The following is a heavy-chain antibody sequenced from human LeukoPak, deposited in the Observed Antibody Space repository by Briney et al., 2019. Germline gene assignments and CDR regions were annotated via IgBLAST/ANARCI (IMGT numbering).Heavy chain of an antibody. J-gene: IGHJ4*02. V-gene: IGHV3-30*04. Sequence: GGSLRLSCAPSGFTFSSYAMHWVRQAPGKGLEWVALISYDGINQYYADSVKGRFIISRDNSKNTLYLQLNSLRLDDTAFYYCTLTTFGVVYYFDYWGQGTLVTVSS. CDR2: ISYDGINQ. CDR1: GFTFSSYA. CDR3: TLTTFGVVYYFDY. D-gene: IGHD1/OR15-1a*01.